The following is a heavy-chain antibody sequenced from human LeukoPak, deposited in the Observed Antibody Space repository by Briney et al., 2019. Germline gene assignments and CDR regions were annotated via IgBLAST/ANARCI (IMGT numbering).Heavy chain of an antibody. V-gene: IGHV4-59*01. CDR2: IYYSGST. D-gene: IGHD6-6*01. CDR1: GFTFSSYS. Sequence: GSLRLSCAASGFTFSSYSMNWVRQAPGKGLEWIGYIYYSGSTNYNPSLKSRVTISVDTSKNQFSLKLSSVTAADTAVYYCARDSSSSPYYFDYWGQGTLVTVSS. J-gene: IGHJ4*02. CDR3: ARDSSSSPYYFDY.